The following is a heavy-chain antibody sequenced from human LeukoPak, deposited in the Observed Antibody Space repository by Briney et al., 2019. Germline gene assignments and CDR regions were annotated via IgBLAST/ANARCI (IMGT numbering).Heavy chain of an antibody. CDR3: ARVRDSSSWYIGGNAFDP. CDR1: GGSISSGGYS. CDR2: IYHSGST. Sequence: SQTLSLTCAVSGGSISSGGYSWSWIRQPPGKGLEWIGYIYHSGSTYYNPSPKSRVTISVDRSKNQFSLKLSSVTAADTAVYYCARVRDSSSWYIGGNAFDPWGQGTLVTVSS. J-gene: IGHJ5*02. V-gene: IGHV4-30-2*01. D-gene: IGHD6-13*01.